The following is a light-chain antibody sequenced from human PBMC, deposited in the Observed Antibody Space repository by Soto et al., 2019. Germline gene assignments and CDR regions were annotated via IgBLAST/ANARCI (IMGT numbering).Light chain of an antibody. CDR1: TGAVTSGHY. CDR2: DTS. V-gene: IGLV7-46*01. J-gene: IGLJ2*01. CDR3: LLLYSTGRV. Sequence: QAVVTQEPSLTVPPGGTVTLTCGSSTGAVTSGHYPYWFQQKPGQAPRTLIYDTSNKHSWTPARFSGSLLGGKAALTLSGAQTEDEADYYCLLLYSTGRVFGGGTKVTVL.